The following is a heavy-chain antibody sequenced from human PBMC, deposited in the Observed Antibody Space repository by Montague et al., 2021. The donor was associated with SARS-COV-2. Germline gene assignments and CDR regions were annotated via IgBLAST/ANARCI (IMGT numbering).Heavy chain of an antibody. J-gene: IGHJ6*03. V-gene: IGHV4-61*01. CDR3: ARGIFTIPFIPAHYYMDV. Sequence: SETLSLTCSVSGGSVSSGSCYWSWIRQPPGKGLEWIGYIYHSGSTNYNPSLKSRVTISVDTSKNQFSLKLSSVTAADTAVYYCARGIFTIPFIPAHYYMDVWGKGTTVTVSS. D-gene: IGHD3-3*01. CDR1: GGSVSSGSCY. CDR2: IYHSGST.